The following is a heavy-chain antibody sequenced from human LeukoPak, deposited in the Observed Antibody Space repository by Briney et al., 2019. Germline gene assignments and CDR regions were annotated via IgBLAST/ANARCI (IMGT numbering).Heavy chain of an antibody. J-gene: IGHJ4*02. V-gene: IGHV3-48*01. CDR1: GFPFSGYS. D-gene: IGHD3-10*01. Sequence: GGSLRLSCAASGFPFSGYSLTWVRQAPGKGLEWISYISSSNTIYYADSVKGRFTISRDNSKNTLYLQMNSLRAEDTAVYYCARVTYGSGTYGAFDYWGQGTLVTVSS. CDR3: ARVTYGSGTYGAFDY. CDR2: ISSSNTI.